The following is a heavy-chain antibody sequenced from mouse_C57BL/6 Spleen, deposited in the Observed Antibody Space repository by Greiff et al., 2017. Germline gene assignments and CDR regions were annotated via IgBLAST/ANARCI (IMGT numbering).Heavy chain of an antibody. CDR1: GYSFTDYN. D-gene: IGHD1-1*01. J-gene: IGHJ2*01. CDR2: INPEYGTT. CDR3: ARSNYGSNDDLDD. Sequence: VQLQQSGAELVKPGASVKISCKASGYSFTDYNMNWVKQSTGKGLEWIGVINPEYGTTSYNQKFKGKATLTVDKSSSTAYMQLNSLTSEDSAVYYCARSNYGSNDDLDDWGQGTTLTVSS. V-gene: IGHV1-39*01.